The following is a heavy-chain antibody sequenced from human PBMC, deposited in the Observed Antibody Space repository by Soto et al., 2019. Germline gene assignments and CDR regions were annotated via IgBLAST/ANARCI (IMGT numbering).Heavy chain of an antibody. J-gene: IGHJ4*02. CDR1: GGSISSSSYY. CDR2: IYYSGST. V-gene: IGHV4-39*01. CDR3: ATTEYSGYDLTHSFDY. Sequence: SETLCLTCTVSGGSISSSSYYWGWIRQPPGKGLEWIGSIYYSGSTYYNPSLKSRVTISVDTSKNQFSLKLSSVTAADTAVYYCATTEYSGYDLTHSFDYWAQGTLVTVSS. D-gene: IGHD5-12*01.